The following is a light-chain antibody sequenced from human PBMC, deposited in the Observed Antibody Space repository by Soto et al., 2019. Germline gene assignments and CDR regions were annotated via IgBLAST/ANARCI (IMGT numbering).Light chain of an antibody. CDR1: QSVSNNY. V-gene: IGKV3-20*01. CDR2: GAS. Sequence: EIVLTQSPGTLSLSPGERDTLSCRASQSVSNNYLAWYQQKPGQAPRLLIYGASNRATGIPDRFSGSGSGTDFTLTISRLEPEDFAVYYFQQYGSSGTVGQGTRVEIK. CDR3: QQYGSSGT. J-gene: IGKJ1*01.